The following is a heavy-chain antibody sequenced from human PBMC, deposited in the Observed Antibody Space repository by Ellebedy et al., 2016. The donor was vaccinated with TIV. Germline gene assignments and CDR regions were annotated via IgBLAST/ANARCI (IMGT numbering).Heavy chain of an antibody. Sequence: SGPTLVKPTQTLTLTCTFSGFSLSTSGVGVGWIRQPPGKALEWLALIYWDDDKRYSPSLKSRLTITKDTSKNQVVLTMTNMDPVDTATYYCAHSPYCTNGVCFYNWFDPWGQGTLVTVSS. CDR2: IYWDDDK. J-gene: IGHJ5*02. D-gene: IGHD2-8*01. V-gene: IGHV2-5*02. CDR1: GFSLSTSGVG. CDR3: AHSPYCTNGVCFYNWFDP.